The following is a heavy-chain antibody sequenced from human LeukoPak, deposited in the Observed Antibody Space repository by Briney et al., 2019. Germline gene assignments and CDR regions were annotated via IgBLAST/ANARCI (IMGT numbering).Heavy chain of an antibody. CDR1: GFTVSSNY. CDR3: AKQLGGGHFDY. V-gene: IGHV3-66*01. J-gene: IGHJ4*02. D-gene: IGHD5-24*01. Sequence: GGSLRLSCAASGFTVSSNYMSWVRQAPGKGLEWVSVIYSGDSTYYADSVKGRFTISRDNSKNTLYLQMNSLRAEDTAVYYCAKQLGGGHFDYWGQGTLVTVSS. CDR2: IYSGDST.